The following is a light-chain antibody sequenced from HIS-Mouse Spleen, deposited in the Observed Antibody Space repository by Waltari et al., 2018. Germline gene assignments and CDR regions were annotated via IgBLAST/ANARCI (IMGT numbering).Light chain of an antibody. CDR2: QDS. J-gene: IGLJ2*01. CDR1: KLGDKY. CDR3: QAWDSSTVV. V-gene: IGLV3-1*01. Sequence: SYELTQPPSVSVSPGQTASITCSGDKLGDKYACWYQQKPGQSPVLVIYQDSKRPSGIAERVSGSNSGNTATLTISGTQAMDEADYYCQAWDSSTVVFGGGTKLTVL.